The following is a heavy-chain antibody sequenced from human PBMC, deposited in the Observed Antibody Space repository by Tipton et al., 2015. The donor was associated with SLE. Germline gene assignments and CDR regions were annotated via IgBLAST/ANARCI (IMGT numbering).Heavy chain of an antibody. D-gene: IGHD3-3*02. Sequence: GSLRLSCAASGFTFSTYSMNWVRRAPGKGLEWVSSISRSSTYKYYADSVTGRFTISRDNSKNTVYLQMSSLRPEDTAVYFCARDGDSNSAFWSYTYDMDVWGQGTTVIVSS. J-gene: IGHJ6*02. CDR1: GFTFSTYS. CDR2: ISRSSTYK. CDR3: ARDGDSNSAFWSYTYDMDV. V-gene: IGHV3-21*01.